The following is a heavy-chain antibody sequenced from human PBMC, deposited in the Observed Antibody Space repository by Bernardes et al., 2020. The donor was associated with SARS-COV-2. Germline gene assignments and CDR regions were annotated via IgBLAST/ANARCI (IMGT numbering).Heavy chain of an antibody. CDR3: AKELAYGSSWRDYSYYFGMDV. J-gene: IGHJ6*02. CDR1: GFTFNNFG. V-gene: IGHV3-23*01. D-gene: IGHD6-13*01. CDR2: ISGPGRT. Sequence: GGSLRLSCEASGFTFNNFGMHWVRQAPGKGLEWVSDISGPGRTYYADSVRGRFTISRDNSKNTLYLEMNSLRVEDTAVYYCAKELAYGSSWRDYSYYFGMDVWGQGTTVTVSS.